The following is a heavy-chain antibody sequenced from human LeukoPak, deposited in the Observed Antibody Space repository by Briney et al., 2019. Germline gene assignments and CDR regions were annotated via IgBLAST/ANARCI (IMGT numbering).Heavy chain of an antibody. CDR2: INHSGST. J-gene: IGHJ6*03. Sequence: SETLSLTCAVYGGSFSGYYWSWIRQPPGKGLEWIGEINHSGSTNYNPSLKSRVTISVDTSKNQFSLKLSSVTAPDTAVYYCASRGGSGYYYYMDVWGKGTTVTVSS. CDR3: ASRGGSGYYYYMDV. V-gene: IGHV4-34*01. D-gene: IGHD3-16*01. CDR1: GGSFSGYY.